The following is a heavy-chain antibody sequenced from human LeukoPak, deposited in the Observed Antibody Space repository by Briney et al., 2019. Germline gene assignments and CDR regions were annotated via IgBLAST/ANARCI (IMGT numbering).Heavy chain of an antibody. CDR2: IYSGGNT. J-gene: IGHJ1*01. D-gene: IGHD4-17*01. CDR1: GFTVSTIY. Sequence: EGSLRLSCAASGFTVSTIYMTWVRQAPGKGLEWVSIIYSGGNTYYADSVKGRFTISRDNSKNTLYLQMNSLRVEDTAVYYCARGYGDHVGPFYFQHWGQGTLVTVSS. CDR3: ARGYGDHVGPFYFQH. V-gene: IGHV3-66*01.